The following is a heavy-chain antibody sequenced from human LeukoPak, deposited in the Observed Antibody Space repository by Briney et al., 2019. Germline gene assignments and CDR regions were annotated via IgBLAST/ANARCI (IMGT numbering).Heavy chain of an antibody. D-gene: IGHD2-21*02. CDR1: GFTFSSYA. V-gene: IGHV3-30*02. CDR2: IRHDGSNK. Sequence: GTSLRLSCAASGFTFSSYAIHWVRQAPGKGLEWVTFIRHDGSNKYYADSVRGRFTISRDNHKNTLYLQMNTLRAEDTAVYYCAKGVKHIVVLTAQHYFDYWGQGTLVTVSS. CDR3: AKGVKHIVVLTAQHYFDY. J-gene: IGHJ4*02.